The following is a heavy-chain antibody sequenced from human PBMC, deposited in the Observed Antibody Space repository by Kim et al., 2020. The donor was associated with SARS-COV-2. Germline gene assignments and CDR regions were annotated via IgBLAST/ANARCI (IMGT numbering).Heavy chain of an antibody. CDR3: ARLQRVPAAIRFDP. D-gene: IGHD2-2*01. Sequence: SETLSLTCTVSGGSISSSSYYWGWIRQPPGKGLEWIGSIYYSGSTYYNPSLKSRVTISVDTSKNQFSLKLSSVTAADTAVYYCARLQRVPAAIRFDPWGQGTLVTVSS. CDR1: GGSISSSSYY. V-gene: IGHV4-39*01. J-gene: IGHJ5*02. CDR2: IYYSGST.